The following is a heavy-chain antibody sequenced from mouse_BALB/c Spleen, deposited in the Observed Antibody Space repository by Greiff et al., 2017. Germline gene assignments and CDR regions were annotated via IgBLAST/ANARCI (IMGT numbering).Heavy chain of an antibody. CDR1: GFTFSSYG. Sequence: EVHLVESGGDLVKPGGSLKLSCAASGFTFSSYGMSWVRQTPDKRLEWVATISSGGSYTYYPDSVKGRFTISRDNAKNTLYLQMSSLKSEDTAMYYCARVPHYAMDYWGQGTTLTVSS. V-gene: IGHV5-6*01. D-gene: IGHD1-1*02. CDR3: ARVPHYAMDY. CDR2: ISSGGSYT. J-gene: IGHJ2*01.